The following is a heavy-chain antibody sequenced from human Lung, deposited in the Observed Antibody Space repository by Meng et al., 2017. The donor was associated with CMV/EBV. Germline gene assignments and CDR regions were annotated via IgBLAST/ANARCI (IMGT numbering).Heavy chain of an antibody. J-gene: IGHJ4*02. Sequence: SCAASGFTFSSYSMNWVRQAPGKGLEWVSSISSSSSYIYYADSVKGRFTISRDNAKNSLYLQMNSLRAEDTAVYYCARYYDFWSGYQVANYYFDYWGQGXLVTVSS. CDR2: ISSSSSYI. V-gene: IGHV3-21*01. CDR3: ARYYDFWSGYQVANYYFDY. D-gene: IGHD3-3*01. CDR1: GFTFSSYS.